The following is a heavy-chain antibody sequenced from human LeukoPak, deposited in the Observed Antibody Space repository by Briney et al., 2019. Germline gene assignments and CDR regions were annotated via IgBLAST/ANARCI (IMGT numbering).Heavy chain of an antibody. V-gene: IGHV3-30*04. J-gene: IGHJ4*02. Sequence: GGTLRLSCAASGFTFSSYAMHWVRQAPGKGLEWVALIPYDGSNKYYADSVKGRFTVSRDNSKNTLYLQMNSLRAEDTAVYYCAKSRRFGEPPLDYWGQGTLVTVSS. D-gene: IGHD3-10*01. CDR1: GFTFSSYA. CDR2: IPYDGSNK. CDR3: AKSRRFGEPPLDY.